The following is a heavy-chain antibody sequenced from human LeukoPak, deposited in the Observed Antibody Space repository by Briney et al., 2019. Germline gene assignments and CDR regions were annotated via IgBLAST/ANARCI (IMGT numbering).Heavy chain of an antibody. D-gene: IGHD3-22*01. CDR1: GGSINSYW. J-gene: IGHJ3*02. Sequence: SETLSLTCTVSGGSINSYWWSWIRQPPEKGLEWLGYIYYSGSTNYNPSLKSRVTISVDTSKNQFSLKLSSVTAADTAVYYCARARMIGDAFDIWGQGTMVTVSS. CDR2: IYYSGST. CDR3: ARARMIGDAFDI. V-gene: IGHV4-59*01.